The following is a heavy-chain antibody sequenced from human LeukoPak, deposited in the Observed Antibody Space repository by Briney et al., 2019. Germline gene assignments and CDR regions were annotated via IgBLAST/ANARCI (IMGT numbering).Heavy chain of an antibody. CDR2: ISRTGSDI. CDR1: GLIFSTYS. J-gene: IGHJ6*04. Sequence: GGSLRLSCAASGLIFSTYSMNWVRQAPGKGLEGVSFISRTGSDIYYADSVKGRFTISRDNAKNSLYLQMNSLRAEDTAVYYCAELGITMIGGVWGKGTTVTISS. CDR3: AELGITMIGGV. V-gene: IGHV3-21*01. D-gene: IGHD3-10*02.